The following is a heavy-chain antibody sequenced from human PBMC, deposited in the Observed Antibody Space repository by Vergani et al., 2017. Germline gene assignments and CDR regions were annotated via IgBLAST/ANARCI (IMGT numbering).Heavy chain of an antibody. D-gene: IGHD6-19*01. CDR2: ISSSSSYI. CDR3: AREDGGSSGWYVDY. J-gene: IGHJ4*02. V-gene: IGHV3-21*01. Sequence: EVQLVESGGGLVKPGGSLRLSCAASGFTFSSYSMNWVRQAPGKGLEGVSSISSSSSYIYYADSVKGRLTISRDNAKNSLYLQMNSLRAEDTAVYYCAREDGGSSGWYVDYWGQGTLVTVSS. CDR1: GFTFSSYS.